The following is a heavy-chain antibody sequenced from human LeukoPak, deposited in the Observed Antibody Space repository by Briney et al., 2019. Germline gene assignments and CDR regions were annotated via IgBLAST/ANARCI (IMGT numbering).Heavy chain of an antibody. D-gene: IGHD2-15*01. Sequence: GGSLRLSCTSSGFTFSTYSTHWVRQAPGKGLEYVSGISGNGRSTSYGRSVKGRFTVSRDNSKDTLYLQMGSLRAEDMAVYYCTRDIGRLRGDAFDFWGQGTMVTVSS. CDR1: GFTFSTYS. V-gene: IGHV3-64*01. J-gene: IGHJ3*01. CDR2: ISGNGRST. CDR3: TRDIGRLRGDAFDF.